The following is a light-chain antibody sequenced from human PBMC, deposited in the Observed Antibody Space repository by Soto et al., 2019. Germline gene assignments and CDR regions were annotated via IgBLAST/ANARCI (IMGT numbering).Light chain of an antibody. CDR3: QQFFNTPLT. CDR1: RSLLYRSNNKNY. J-gene: IGKJ4*01. CDR2: WAS. V-gene: IGKV4-1*01. Sequence: DIVMTQSPDSLAVSLGERATINCKSSRSLLYRSNNKNYLTWYQQKPGQLPKLLIYWASTRDSGVPDRFSGSGSVTDFTLTISSLQAEDVAFYYCQQFFNTPLTFGGGTKVEIK.